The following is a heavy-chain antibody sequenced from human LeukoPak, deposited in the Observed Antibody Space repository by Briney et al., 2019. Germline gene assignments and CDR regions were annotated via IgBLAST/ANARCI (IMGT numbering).Heavy chain of an antibody. D-gene: IGHD6-13*01. V-gene: IGHV4-4*07. CDR2: IYSTGST. Sequence: PSETLSLTCTVSGGSISSYYWSWIRQPAGKGLEWIGRIYSTGSTNYNPSLKSRVTMSVNTSKNQFSLRLRSVTAADTAVYYCARQIASAGTAGFDFWGQGALVTVSS. CDR1: GGSISSYY. J-gene: IGHJ4*02. CDR3: ARQIASAGTAGFDF.